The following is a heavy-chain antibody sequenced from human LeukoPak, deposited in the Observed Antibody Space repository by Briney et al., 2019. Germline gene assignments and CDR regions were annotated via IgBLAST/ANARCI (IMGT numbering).Heavy chain of an antibody. J-gene: IGHJ4*02. V-gene: IGHV4-39*07. CDR1: GGSISSSSYY. D-gene: IGHD3-10*01. CDR2: INHSGRT. CDR3: ARGVGFVKIDY. Sequence: SETLSLTCTVSGGSISSSSYYWGWIRRSPGKGLEWIGEINHSGRTNYNPSLKSRVTISVDTSKNQFSLKLSSVTAADTAIYYCARGVGFVKIDYWGQGTLVTVSS.